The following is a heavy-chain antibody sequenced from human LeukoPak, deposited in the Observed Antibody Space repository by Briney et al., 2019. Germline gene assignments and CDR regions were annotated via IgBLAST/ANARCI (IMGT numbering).Heavy chain of an antibody. J-gene: IGHJ5*02. CDR2: IYHSGRT. V-gene: IGHV4-34*01. Sequence: SETLSLTCAVYGGSFSGYYWSWIRQPPGKGLELIGEIYHSGRTKYNPSLQSGGAIPIDASKNQFSLKLSTVTAAGTALYCVSRVPDSVRFDPWGQGTLVTVSS. CDR1: GGSFSGYY. D-gene: IGHD1-14*01. CDR3: SRVPDSVRFDP.